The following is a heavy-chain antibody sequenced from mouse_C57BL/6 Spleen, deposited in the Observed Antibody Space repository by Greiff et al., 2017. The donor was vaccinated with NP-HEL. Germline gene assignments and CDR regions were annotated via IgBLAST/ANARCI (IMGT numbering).Heavy chain of an antibody. Sequence: EVHLVESGGGLVQPKGSLKLSCAASGFSFNTYAMNWVRQAPGKGLEWVARIRSKSNNYATYYADSVKDRFTISRDDSESMLYLQMNNLKTEDTAMYYCVGHYYGSSRLYAMDYWGQGTSVTVSS. CDR1: GFSFNTYA. CDR3: VGHYYGSSRLYAMDY. D-gene: IGHD1-1*01. J-gene: IGHJ4*01. CDR2: IRSKSNNYAT. V-gene: IGHV10-1*01.